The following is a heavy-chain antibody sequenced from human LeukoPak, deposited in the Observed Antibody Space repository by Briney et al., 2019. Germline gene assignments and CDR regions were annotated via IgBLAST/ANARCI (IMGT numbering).Heavy chain of an antibody. J-gene: IGHJ3*02. V-gene: IGHV3-21*01. D-gene: IGHD1-26*01. CDR1: GFTFSSYS. CDR3: ARDDGSYFAFDI. CDR2: ISSSSSYM. Sequence: GGSLRLSCAASGFTFSSYSMNWVRQAPGKGLEWVSFISSSSSYMYYADAVKGRFTIARDNAKNSLYPQMNSLRAADTAVYYCARDDGSYFAFDIWGQGTMVTVSS.